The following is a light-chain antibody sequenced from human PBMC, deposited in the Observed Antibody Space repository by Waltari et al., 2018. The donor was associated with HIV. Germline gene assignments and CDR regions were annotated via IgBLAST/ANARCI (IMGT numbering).Light chain of an antibody. V-gene: IGLV3-25*03. CDR2: KDR. J-gene: IGLJ3*02. Sequence: SHELTQPPSVSVSPGQTARITCSGDALPKQSAYRYQQKPGQAPVSVIYKDRERPSGIPGRFSGSSEGTIVTLTISGVQAEDEADYYGQSPDSSGTWVFGGGTKLTVL. CDR3: QSPDSSGTWV. CDR1: ALPKQS.